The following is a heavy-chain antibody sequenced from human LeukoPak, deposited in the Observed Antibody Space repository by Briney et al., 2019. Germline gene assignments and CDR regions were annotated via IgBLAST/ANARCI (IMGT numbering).Heavy chain of an antibody. Sequence: GASVKVSCKASGYTFTDYYMHWVRQAPGQGLEWMGWINPNSSGTNYAQKFQGRVTMTRDTSISTAYMELSRLRSDDTAVYYCARGGLPPYYDILGDNWFDPWGQGTLVTVSS. CDR3: ARGGLPPYYDILGDNWFDP. D-gene: IGHD3-9*01. CDR1: GYTFTDYY. V-gene: IGHV1-2*02. J-gene: IGHJ5*02. CDR2: INPNSSGT.